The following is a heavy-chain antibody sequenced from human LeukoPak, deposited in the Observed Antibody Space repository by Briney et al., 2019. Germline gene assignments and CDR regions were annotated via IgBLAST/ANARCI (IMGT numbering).Heavy chain of an antibody. CDR2: ISAYNGNT. CDR1: GYTFTSYG. V-gene: IGHV1-18*01. D-gene: IGHD2-2*01. Sequence: ASVKVSCKASGYTFTSYGISWVRQAPGQGLEWMGWISAYNGNTNYAQKLQGRVTMTTDTSTSTAYMELRSLRSDDTAVYYCARDRRYCSSTSCPFDPWGQGTLVTVSS. CDR3: ARDRRYCSSTSCPFDP. J-gene: IGHJ5*02.